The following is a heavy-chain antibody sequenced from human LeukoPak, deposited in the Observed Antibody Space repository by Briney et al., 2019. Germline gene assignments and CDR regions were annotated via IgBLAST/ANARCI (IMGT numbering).Heavy chain of an antibody. Sequence: ASVKVSCKVFGYTLTEVSMHWVRQAPGKGLEWMAGFHPEDGEAIYAQRLQGRVTLTEDTSSDTAYMELSSLRSEDTAVYYCSTGSFHFDQWGQGTLVTVSS. V-gene: IGHV1-24*01. CDR1: GYTLTEVS. CDR2: FHPEDGEA. J-gene: IGHJ4*02. D-gene: IGHD3-3*02. CDR3: STGSFHFDQ.